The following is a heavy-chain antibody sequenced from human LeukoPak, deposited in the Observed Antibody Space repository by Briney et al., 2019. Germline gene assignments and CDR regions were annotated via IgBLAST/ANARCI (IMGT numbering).Heavy chain of an antibody. Sequence: PGGSLRLSCAASGFTFSSYGMSWVRQAPGKGLEWVSAISGSGGSTYYADSVKGRFTISRDNSKNTLYLQMNSLRAEDTAVYYCAKEAYYYDSSGYYYVYYFDYWGQGTLVTVSS. J-gene: IGHJ4*02. CDR2: ISGSGGST. D-gene: IGHD3-22*01. V-gene: IGHV3-23*01. CDR1: GFTFSSYG. CDR3: AKEAYYYDSSGYYYVYYFDY.